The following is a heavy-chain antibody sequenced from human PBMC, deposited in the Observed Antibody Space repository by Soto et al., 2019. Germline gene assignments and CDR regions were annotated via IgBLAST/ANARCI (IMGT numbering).Heavy chain of an antibody. Sequence: ASVKGSCKTAGYTLTSDGISWWRQVPGQGLEWMGGISAYNGNTNYAQNLQGRVTLTTDTSTTTVSMELRSLRSDDTAVYYCARDPYHVLMVNAQNLYGMDVWGQGTTVTVSS. CDR3: ARDPYHVLMVNAQNLYGMDV. CDR2: ISAYNGNT. J-gene: IGHJ6*02. CDR1: GYTLTSDG. D-gene: IGHD2-8*01. V-gene: IGHV1-18*01.